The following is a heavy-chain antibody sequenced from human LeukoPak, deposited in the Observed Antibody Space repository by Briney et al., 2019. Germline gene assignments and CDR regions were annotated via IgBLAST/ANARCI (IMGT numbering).Heavy chain of an antibody. V-gene: IGHV1-18*01. CDR3: ARDLNIVVVTATAGDC. J-gene: IGHJ4*02. CDR2: ISAYNGNT. CDR1: GYTFTSYG. D-gene: IGHD2-21*02. Sequence: GASVKVSCKAPGYTFTSYGISWVRQAPGQGLEWMGWISAYNGNTNYAQKLQGRVTMTTDTSTSTAYMELRSLRSDDTAVYYCARDLNIVVVTATAGDCWGQGTLVTVSS.